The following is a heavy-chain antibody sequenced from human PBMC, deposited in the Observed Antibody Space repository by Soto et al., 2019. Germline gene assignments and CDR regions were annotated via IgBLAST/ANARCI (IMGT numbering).Heavy chain of an antibody. CDR3: ARDRLYCGGDCYPTDAFDI. Sequence: EVQLVESGGGLVKPGGSLRLSCAASGFTFSTYSMNWVRQAPGKGLEWVSSISSSSSYIYSADSVKGRFTISRDNAKNSLYLQMNSLRAEDTAVYYCARDRLYCGGDCYPTDAFDIWGQGTIVAVSS. D-gene: IGHD2-21*02. CDR2: ISSSSSYI. J-gene: IGHJ3*02. CDR1: GFTFSTYS. V-gene: IGHV3-21*01.